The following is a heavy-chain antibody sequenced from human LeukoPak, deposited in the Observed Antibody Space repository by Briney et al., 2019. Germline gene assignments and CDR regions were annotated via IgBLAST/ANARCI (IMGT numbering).Heavy chain of an antibody. J-gene: IGHJ5*02. V-gene: IGHV3-48*03. D-gene: IGHD6-19*01. CDR1: GFTFSSYE. CDR2: ISSSGNTK. CDR3: ARDLRSRGWGWFDP. Sequence: GGSLRLSCAASGFTFSSYEMNWVRQAPGKGLEWVSHISSSGNTKYYADSVKGRFTISRDNAKNSLYLQMNSLRAEDTAVYYCARDLRSRGWGWFDPWGQGTLVTVSS.